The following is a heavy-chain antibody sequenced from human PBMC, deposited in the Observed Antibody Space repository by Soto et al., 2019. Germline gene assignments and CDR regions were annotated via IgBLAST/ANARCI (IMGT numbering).Heavy chain of an antibody. CDR3: ARHSFLQPFDP. CDR1: GYSFTSYW. J-gene: IGHJ5*02. Sequence: EVRLVQSGAEVKKPGESLKISCKGSGYSFTSYWIGWVRQIPGKGLEWMGVIYPGDSVTRYSPSFQGQVTISADKSIGTAYLQWSSLKASDTAIYYCARHSFLQPFDPWGQGTLVTVSS. V-gene: IGHV5-51*01. CDR2: IYPGDSVT. D-gene: IGHD3-3*02.